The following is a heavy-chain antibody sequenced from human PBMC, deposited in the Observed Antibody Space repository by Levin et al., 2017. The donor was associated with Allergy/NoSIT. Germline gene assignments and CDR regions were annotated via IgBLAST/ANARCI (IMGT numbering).Heavy chain of an antibody. V-gene: IGHV1-69*13. CDR3: ARESGFVVVPSTAFYYYYYGMDV. CDR1: GGTFSSYA. J-gene: IGHJ6*04. Sequence: SVKVSCKASGGTFSSYAISWVRQAPGQGLEWMGGIIPIFGTANYAQKFQGRVTITADESTSTAYMELSSLRSEDTAVYYCARESGFVVVPSTAFYYYYYGMDVWGKGTTVTVSS. D-gene: IGHD2-15*01. CDR2: IIPIFGTA.